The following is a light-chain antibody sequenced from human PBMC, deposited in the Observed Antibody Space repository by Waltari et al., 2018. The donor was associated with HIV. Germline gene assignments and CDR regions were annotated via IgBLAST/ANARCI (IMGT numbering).Light chain of an antibody. V-gene: IGLV2-14*01. Sequence: SALTQRACVSGSPGQSISIPCTGTSSDDGGYNAVSWYQQRPAEAAKLVILEVSNRPSGVSKPSPGSTCGIRAPLTISGLQADDEAYYYGSSYTSSDTVVFGGGTKVTVL. CDR1: SSDDGGYNA. CDR3: SSYTSSDTVV. CDR2: EVS. J-gene: IGLJ2*01.